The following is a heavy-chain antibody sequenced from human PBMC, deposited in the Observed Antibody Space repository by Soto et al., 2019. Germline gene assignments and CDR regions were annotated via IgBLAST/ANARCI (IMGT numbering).Heavy chain of an antibody. Sequence: GASVKVSFKASGGTFSSYAISWVRQPPGQGLEWMGGIIPIFGTANYAQKFQGRVTITADKSTSTAYMELSSLRSEDTAVYYCARDTYYYDSSGPTIESLFDYWGQGTLVTVSS. J-gene: IGHJ4*02. V-gene: IGHV1-69*06. CDR1: GGTFSSYA. D-gene: IGHD3-22*01. CDR3: ARDTYYYDSSGPTIESLFDY. CDR2: IIPIFGTA.